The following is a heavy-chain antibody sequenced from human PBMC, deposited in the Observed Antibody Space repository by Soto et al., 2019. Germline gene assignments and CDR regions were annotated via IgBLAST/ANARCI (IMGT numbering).Heavy chain of an antibody. D-gene: IGHD3-10*01. CDR1: GFTFRDCY. J-gene: IGHJ6*02. V-gene: IGHV3-11*01. CDR3: ARVRLGEWGYALDV. Sequence: PGGSLRLCCAASGFTFRDCYMNWIRQAPGKGLEWVSYISSSGSSINYAGSVKGRFTISRDNAKNSLYLQMNSLRAEDSAMYYCARVRLGEWGYALDVWGQGT. CDR2: ISSSGSSI.